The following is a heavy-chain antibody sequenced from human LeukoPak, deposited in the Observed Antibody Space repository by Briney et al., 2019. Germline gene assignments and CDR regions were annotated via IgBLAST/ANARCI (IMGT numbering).Heavy chain of an antibody. Sequence: PSETLSLTCTVSGGSISSYYWSWIRQPPGKGLEWIGYIYYSGSTNYNPSLKSRVTISVDTSKSQFSLKLSSVTAADTAVYYCARAGRDGYNFSLFSFDYWGQGTLVTVSS. CDR3: ARAGRDGYNFSLFSFDY. V-gene: IGHV4-59*01. J-gene: IGHJ4*02. CDR1: GGSISSYY. D-gene: IGHD5-24*01. CDR2: IYYSGST.